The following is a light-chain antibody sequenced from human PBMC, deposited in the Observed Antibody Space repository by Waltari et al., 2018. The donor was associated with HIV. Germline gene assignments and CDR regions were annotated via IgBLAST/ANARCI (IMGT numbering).Light chain of an antibody. J-gene: IGLJ2*01. Sequence: QSALTQPPSVSGAPGQRVTISCTGNRSNIGAGYFVHWSQHLPGPAPNLPVYRYINRPSGGPDRFSGSKAGTSASLVSTGLQAEDEADYYGQSYDSSLRASVFGGGTKLTVL. CDR1: RSNIGAGYF. CDR2: RYI. CDR3: QSYDSSLRASV. V-gene: IGLV1-40*01.